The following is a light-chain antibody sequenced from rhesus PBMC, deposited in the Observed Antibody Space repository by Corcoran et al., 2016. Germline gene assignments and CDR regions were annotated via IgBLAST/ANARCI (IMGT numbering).Light chain of an antibody. CDR1: QSVSSR. CDR2: DAS. V-gene: IGKV3-17*02. Sequence: EIVMTQSPATLSLSPGERATLSCRARQSVSSRLAWYQQKPGQAPRLLIYDASSRVTGIPDRLSGSGSGTDCTLTISSLEPEDVAVYFCQQESNWSYSFGQGTKVEIK. J-gene: IGKJ2*01. CDR3: QQESNWSYS.